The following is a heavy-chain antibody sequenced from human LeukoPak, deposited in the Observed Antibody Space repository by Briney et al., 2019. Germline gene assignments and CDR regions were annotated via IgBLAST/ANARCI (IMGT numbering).Heavy chain of an antibody. D-gene: IGHD1-26*01. CDR3: ARETSGSYPYYFDY. J-gene: IGHJ4*02. CDR1: GFTFSSYS. V-gene: IGHV3-21*01. Sequence: PGGSLRLSCAASGFTFSSYSMNWVRQAPGKGLEWVSSISSSSSYIYYADSVKGRFTISRDNAKNSLYLQMNSLRDEDTAVYYCARETSGSYPYYFDYWGQGTLVTVSS. CDR2: ISSSSSYI.